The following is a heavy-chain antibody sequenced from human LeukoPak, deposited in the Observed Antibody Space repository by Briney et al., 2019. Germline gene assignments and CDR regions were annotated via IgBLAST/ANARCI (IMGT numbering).Heavy chain of an antibody. D-gene: IGHD3-16*02. CDR3: ARGRGNYDYVWGSYRHASWYFDY. Sequence: PSETLSLTCAVSGGSISGINWWSWVRQPPGKGLEWIGEVHHSGSTNYNSSLKSRVTILVDKSKNQFSLKLTSVTAADTAVYYCARGRGNYDYVWGSYRHASWYFDYWGQGTLVTVSS. V-gene: IGHV4-4*02. J-gene: IGHJ4*02. CDR2: VHHSGST. CDR1: GGSISGINW.